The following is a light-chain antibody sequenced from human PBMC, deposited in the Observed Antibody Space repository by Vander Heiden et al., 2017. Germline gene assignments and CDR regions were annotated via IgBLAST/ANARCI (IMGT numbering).Light chain of an antibody. Sequence: QSVLTQPPSASGTPGQRVTIPCSGSSSNIGSNYVFWYQLHPGTAPKLLIYQNNLRPSGVPDRFSGSKSGTSASLAISGLRSEDEADYYCAAWDDSLSGLVFGGGTKLTVL. CDR1: SSNIGSNY. CDR2: QNN. V-gene: IGLV1-47*01. J-gene: IGLJ2*01. CDR3: AAWDDSLSGLV.